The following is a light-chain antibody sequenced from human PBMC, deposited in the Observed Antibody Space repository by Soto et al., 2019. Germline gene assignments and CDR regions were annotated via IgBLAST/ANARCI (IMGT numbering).Light chain of an antibody. Sequence: NFMLTQPHSVSESPGKTVTISCTRSSGSIASNYVQWYQQRPGSAPTTVIYEVNQRPSGVPDRFSGSTDGSSNSASLTISGLQTEDEADYYCQSYDSSTVVFGGGTKLTVL. V-gene: IGLV6-57*04. J-gene: IGLJ2*01. CDR2: EVN. CDR3: QSYDSSTVV. CDR1: SGSIASNY.